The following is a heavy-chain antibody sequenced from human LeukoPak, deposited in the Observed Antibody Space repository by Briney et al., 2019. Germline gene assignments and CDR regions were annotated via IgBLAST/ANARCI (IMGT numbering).Heavy chain of an antibody. CDR3: VKSDYGDYN. V-gene: IGHV3-30*18. CDR1: GFTFSSYG. J-gene: IGHJ4*02. Sequence: GGSLRLSCAASGFTFSSYGMHWVRQAPGKGLEWVAVISYDGSNKYYADSVKGRFTISRDNSKNTLYLQMNSLRAEDTAVYYCVKSDYGDYNWGQGTLVTVSS. D-gene: IGHD4-17*01. CDR2: ISYDGSNK.